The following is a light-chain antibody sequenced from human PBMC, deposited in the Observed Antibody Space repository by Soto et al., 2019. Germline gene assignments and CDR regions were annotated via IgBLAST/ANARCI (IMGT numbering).Light chain of an antibody. Sequence: EIVLTQSPGALSLSPGERAILSCRASQSLSSNYLAWYQQKPGQAPRLLIYATSSRATGIPDRFSASGSGTECTLTISRLEPEDSAVYYCQQFGYFGGGTKVEIK. CDR1: QSLSSNY. V-gene: IGKV3-20*01. CDR3: QQFGY. CDR2: ATS. J-gene: IGKJ4*01.